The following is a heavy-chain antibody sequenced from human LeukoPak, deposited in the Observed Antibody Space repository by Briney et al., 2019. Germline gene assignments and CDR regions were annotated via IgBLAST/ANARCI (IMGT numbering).Heavy chain of an antibody. CDR3: AKRASGSGTSLYYFDY. J-gene: IGHJ4*02. Sequence: GGSLRLSCAASGFTFSSYAMSWVRQAPGKGLEWVSVISNSAGSTFYADSVRGRFTISRDNSKNTLYLQMNSLRAEDTAVYYCAKRASGSGTSLYYFDYWGQGTLVTVSS. CDR2: ISNSAGST. D-gene: IGHD3-10*01. CDR1: GFTFSSYA. V-gene: IGHV3-23*01.